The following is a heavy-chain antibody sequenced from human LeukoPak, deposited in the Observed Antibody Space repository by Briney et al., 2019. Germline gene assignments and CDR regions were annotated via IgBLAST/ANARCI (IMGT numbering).Heavy chain of an antibody. V-gene: IGHV4-34*01. CDR1: GGSFSGYY. Sequence: SETLSLTCAVYGGSFSGYYWSWIRQPPGKGLEWIGEINHSGSTNYNPSLKSRVTISVDTSKNQFSLKLSSVTAADTAVYYCARTGCSGGSCYEGRGYYYYMDVWGKGTTVTISS. CDR3: ARTGCSGGSCYEGRGYYYYMDV. J-gene: IGHJ6*03. CDR2: INHSGST. D-gene: IGHD2-15*01.